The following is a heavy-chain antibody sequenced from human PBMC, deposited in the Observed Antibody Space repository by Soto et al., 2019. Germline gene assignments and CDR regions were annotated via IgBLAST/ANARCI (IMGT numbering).Heavy chain of an antibody. CDR2: IYYSGST. J-gene: IGHJ5*02. D-gene: IGHD3-9*01. V-gene: IGHV4-59*01. Sequence: SETLSLTCTVSGGSISSYYWSWIRQPPGKGLEWIGYIYYSGSTNYNPSLKSRVTISVDTSKNQFSLKLSSVTAADTAVYYCARELKEYDILTGLQLVWFDPWGQGTLVTVSS. CDR1: GGSISSYY. CDR3: ARELKEYDILTGLQLVWFDP.